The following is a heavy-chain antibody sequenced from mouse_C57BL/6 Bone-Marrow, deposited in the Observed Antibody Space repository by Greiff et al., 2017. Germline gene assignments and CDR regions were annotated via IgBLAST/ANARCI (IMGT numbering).Heavy chain of an antibody. Sequence: QVQLQQSVAELVKPGASVKLSCTASGFNITESTIHWVKQRSGQGLEWIGWFDPGSGSIKYDAKFKVKATLTADKSSSTVYMELSRLTSEDYAVYFCERHEENTTVGWFAYWGQGTLVTVSA. D-gene: IGHD1-1*01. CDR2: FDPGSGSI. J-gene: IGHJ3*01. CDR3: ERHEENTTVGWFAY. V-gene: IGHV1-62-2*01. CDR1: GFNITEST.